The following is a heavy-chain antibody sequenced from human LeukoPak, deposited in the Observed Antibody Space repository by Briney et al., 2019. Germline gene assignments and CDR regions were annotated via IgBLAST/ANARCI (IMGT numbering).Heavy chain of an antibody. D-gene: IGHD6-13*01. CDR2: LYPGDSDT. V-gene: IGHV5-51*01. CDR3: ARLYLPYTSAWYGSAFDI. Sequence: GESLKISCKGSGYSFTSYWIAWVRQMPGKGLEWMGILYPGDSDTRYSPSFQGQVTISADRSITTAYLQWSSLKAPDTAMYYCARLYLPYTSAWYGSAFDIWGQGTMVTVSS. CDR1: GYSFTSYW. J-gene: IGHJ3*02.